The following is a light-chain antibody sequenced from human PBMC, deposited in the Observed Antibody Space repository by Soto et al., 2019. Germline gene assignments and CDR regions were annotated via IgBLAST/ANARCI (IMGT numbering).Light chain of an antibody. J-gene: IGKJ5*01. CDR2: GAS. CDR1: QSVSSNY. CDR3: QQYNNWPPKT. Sequence: EIVLTQSPGTLSLSPGERATLSCRASQSVSSNYLAWYQQKPGQAPRPLIYGASSRATGIPDRFSGSGAGTDFTLTISRLESEDFAVYYCQQYNNWPPKTFGQGTRLEIK. V-gene: IGKV3-20*01.